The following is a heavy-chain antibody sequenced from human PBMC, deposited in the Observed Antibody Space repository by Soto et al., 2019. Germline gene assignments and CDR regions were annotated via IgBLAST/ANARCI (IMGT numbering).Heavy chain of an antibody. D-gene: IGHD3-10*01. CDR2: IIPIFGTA. CDR1: GGTFSSYA. J-gene: IGHJ4*02. CDR3: ARGPPTYYYREGYFDY. Sequence: ASVKVSCKASGGTFSSYAISWVRQAPGQGLEWMGGIIPIFGTANYAQKFQGRVTITADESTSTAYMELSSLRSEDTAVYYCARGPPTYYYREGYFDYWGQGTLVTVSS. V-gene: IGHV1-69*13.